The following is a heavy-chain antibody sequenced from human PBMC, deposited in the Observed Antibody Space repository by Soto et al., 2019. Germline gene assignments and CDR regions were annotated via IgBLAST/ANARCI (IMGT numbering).Heavy chain of an antibody. CDR2: INHSGST. CDR1: GGSFSGYY. CDR3: ARGRQSVLRYFDWSNWFDP. Sequence: SEILSLTCAVYGGSFSGYYWSWIRQPPGKGLEWIGEINHSGSTNYNPSLKSRVTISVDTSKNQFSLKLSSVTAADTAVYYCARGRQSVLRYFDWSNWFDPWGQGTLVNVSS. J-gene: IGHJ5*02. V-gene: IGHV4-34*01. D-gene: IGHD3-9*01.